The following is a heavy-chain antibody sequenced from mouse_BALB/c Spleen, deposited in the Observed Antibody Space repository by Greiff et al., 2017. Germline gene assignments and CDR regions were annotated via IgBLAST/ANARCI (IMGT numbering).Heavy chain of an antibody. J-gene: IGHJ4*01. CDR1: GFSLTSYG. CDR3: AKNLNYGYAMDY. V-gene: IGHV2-5-1*01. Sequence: VQLVESGPSLVQPSQSLSITCTVSGFSLTSYGVHWVRQSPGKGLEWLGVIWRGGSTDYNAAFMSRLSITKDNSKSQVFFKMNSLQADDTAIYYCAKNLNYGYAMDYWGQGTSVTVSS. CDR2: IWRGGST. D-gene: IGHD1-1*01.